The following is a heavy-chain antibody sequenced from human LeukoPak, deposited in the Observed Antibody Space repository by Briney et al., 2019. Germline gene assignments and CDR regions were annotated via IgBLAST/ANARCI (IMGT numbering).Heavy chain of an antibody. D-gene: IGHD3-10*01. J-gene: IGHJ4*02. Sequence: GGSLRLSCAASGFTFSTHAMSWVRQAPGKGLEWVSAISGSGGSTYYADSVKGRFTISRDKSKITVYLQMNSLRAEDTAVYYCAKVPPLGVTNRPVGGYYFDYWGQGTLVAVSS. CDR2: ISGSGGST. V-gene: IGHV3-23*01. CDR3: AKVPPLGVTNRPVGGYYFDY. CDR1: GFTFSTHA.